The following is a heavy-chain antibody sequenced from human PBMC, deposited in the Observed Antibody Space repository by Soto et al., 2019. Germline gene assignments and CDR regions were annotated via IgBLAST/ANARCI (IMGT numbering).Heavy chain of an antibody. CDR2: ISVYNGNI. CDR1: GYSFTNYA. V-gene: IGHV1-18*04. CDR3: AKDLHRRFYYYGMDV. Sequence: ASVKVSCKASGYSFTNYAINWVRQAPGQGLEWMGWISVYNGNINYAQRFQGRVTMTTDTSTNTAYMELRSLRSDDTAVYYCAKDLHRRFYYYGMDVWGQGTTVTVSS. J-gene: IGHJ6*02.